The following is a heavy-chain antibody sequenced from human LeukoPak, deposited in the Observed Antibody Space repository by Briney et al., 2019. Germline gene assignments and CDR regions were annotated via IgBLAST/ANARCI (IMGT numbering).Heavy chain of an antibody. CDR2: INPSGGST. D-gene: IGHD4-23*01. V-gene: IGHV1-46*01. J-gene: IGHJ4*02. Sequence: GASVKVSCKASGYTFTSYYMHWVRQAPGQGLEWMGIINPSGGSTSYAQKFQGRVTMTRDMSTSTVYMELSSLRSEDTAVYYCARYRSPYDYGGLFDYWGQGTLVTVSS. CDR3: ARYRSPYDYGGLFDY. CDR1: GYTFTSYY.